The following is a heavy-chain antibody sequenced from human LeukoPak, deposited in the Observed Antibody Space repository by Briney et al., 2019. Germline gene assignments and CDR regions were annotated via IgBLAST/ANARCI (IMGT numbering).Heavy chain of an antibody. CDR2: IKKTGSET. V-gene: IGHV3-7*01. CDR1: GFTFSHFW. J-gene: IGHJ4*02. Sequence: GGSLRLSCAASGFTFSHFWMSWVRQAPGKGLEWVAYIKKTGSETYYVDSVKGRFTITRDNTRNSLFLQMYSLRAEDTAVYFCAREEGYCSGGNCYSYFDSWGQGTLVTVSS. D-gene: IGHD2-15*01. CDR3: AREEGYCSGGNCYSYFDS.